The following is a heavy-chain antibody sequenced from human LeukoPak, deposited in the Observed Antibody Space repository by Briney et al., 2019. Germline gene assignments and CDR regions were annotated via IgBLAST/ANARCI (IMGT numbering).Heavy chain of an antibody. D-gene: IGHD6-19*01. CDR2: INPNSGGT. Sequence: ASVMVSCKASGYTFTGFYMHWVRQAPGQGLEWMGWINPNSGGTNYAQKFQGRVTMTRDTSISTAYMELSRLRSDDTAVYYCARAAQWLVGSYYYGMDVWGQGTTVTVSS. J-gene: IGHJ6*02. CDR3: ARAAQWLVGSYYYGMDV. CDR1: GYTFTGFY. V-gene: IGHV1-2*02.